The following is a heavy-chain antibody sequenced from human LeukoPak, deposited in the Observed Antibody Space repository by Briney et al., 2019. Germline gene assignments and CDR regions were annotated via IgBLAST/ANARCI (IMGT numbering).Heavy chain of an antibody. CDR1: GYTFTSYD. CDR2: IIPIFGTA. Sequence: GASVKVSCKASGYTFTSYDITWVRQATGQGLEWMGGIIPIFGTANYAQKFQGRVTITADESTSTAYMELSSLRSEDTAVYYCARGKYYDFWSGYSYWGQGTLVTVSS. D-gene: IGHD3-3*01. J-gene: IGHJ4*02. V-gene: IGHV1-69*13. CDR3: ARGKYYDFWSGYSY.